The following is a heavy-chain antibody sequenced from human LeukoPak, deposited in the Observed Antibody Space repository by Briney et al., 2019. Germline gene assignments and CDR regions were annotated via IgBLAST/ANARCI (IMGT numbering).Heavy chain of an antibody. CDR1: RYTFTGYY. Sequence: ASVKVSCKASRYTFTGYYMHWVRQAPGQGLEWMGWIDPNSGGTNYAQKFQGRVTMTRDTSISTAYMELSRLRSDDTAVYYCARDRVMEENWFDPWGQGTLVTVSS. CDR2: IDPNSGGT. V-gene: IGHV1-2*02. CDR3: ARDRVMEENWFDP. D-gene: IGHD3-16*01. J-gene: IGHJ5*02.